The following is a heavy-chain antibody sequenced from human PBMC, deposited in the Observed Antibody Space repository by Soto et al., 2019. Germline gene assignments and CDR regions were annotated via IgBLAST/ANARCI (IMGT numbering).Heavy chain of an antibody. J-gene: IGHJ6*03. CDR1: SGSISSSNW. CDR2: VYHSGST. Sequence: SETLSLTCAVSSGSISSSNWWRWVRQTPGKGLEWIGEVYHSGSTKYNPSLKSRVSISVDKSKNQFSLKLSSVTAADTAVYYCARVMRFLEWLPPYYYYMDVWGKGTTVTVSS. V-gene: IGHV4-4*02. CDR3: ARVMRFLEWLPPYYYYMDV. D-gene: IGHD3-3*01.